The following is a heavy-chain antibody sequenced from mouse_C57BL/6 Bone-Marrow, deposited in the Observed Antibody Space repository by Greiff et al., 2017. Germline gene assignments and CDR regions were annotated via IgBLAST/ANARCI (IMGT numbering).Heavy chain of an antibody. V-gene: IGHV10-1*01. J-gene: IGHJ4*01. CDR1: GFSFNTYA. Sequence: VQLKESGGGLVQPKGSLKLSCAASGFSFNTYAMNWVRQAPGKGLEWVARIRSKSNNYATYYADSVKDRFTISRDDSESMLYLQMNNLKTEDTAMYYCVSTTVRDAMDYWGQGTSVTVSS. CDR3: VSTTVRDAMDY. CDR2: IRSKSNNYAT. D-gene: IGHD1-1*01.